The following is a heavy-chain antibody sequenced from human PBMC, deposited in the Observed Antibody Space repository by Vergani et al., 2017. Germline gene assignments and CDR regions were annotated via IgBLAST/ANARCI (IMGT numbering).Heavy chain of an antibody. CDR3: ARDPDGDYYGSGSGDY. V-gene: IGHV1-69*13. CDR2: IIPIFGTA. J-gene: IGHJ4*02. CDR1: GGTFSSYA. D-gene: IGHD3-10*01. Sequence: VQSGDEVKKPGASVKVSCKASGGTFSSYAISWVRQAPGQGLEWMGRIIPIFGTANYAQKFQGRVTITADESTSTAYMELSSLRSEDTAVYYCARDPDGDYYGSGSGDYWGQGTLVTVSS.